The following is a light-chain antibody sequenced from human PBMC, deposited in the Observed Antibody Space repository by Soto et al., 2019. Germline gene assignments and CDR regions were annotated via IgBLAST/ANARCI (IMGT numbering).Light chain of an antibody. CDR3: SSYRSSDTLEV. Sequence: QSALTQPPSASGSPGQSVTISCTGTSNDVGGYKYVSWYQQHPGKAPKLIIYEVNDRPSGVSSRFSGSKSGNTASLTISGVQPDDEADYYCSSYRSSDTLEVFGTGTKLTVL. CDR2: EVN. J-gene: IGLJ1*01. CDR1: SNDVGGYKY. V-gene: IGLV2-14*01.